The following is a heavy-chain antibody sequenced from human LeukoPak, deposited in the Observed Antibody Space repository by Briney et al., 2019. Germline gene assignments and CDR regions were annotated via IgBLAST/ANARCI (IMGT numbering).Heavy chain of an antibody. D-gene: IGHD3-10*01. J-gene: IGHJ4*02. CDR1: GFTFSSYG. Sequence: GGSLRLSCAASGFTFSSYGMHWVRQAPGKGLEWVAFIRYDGSNKYHADSVKGRFTISRDNSKNTLYLQMNSLRAEDTAVYYCAKDMVRGVITVFDYWGQGTLVTVSS. CDR3: AKDMVRGVITVFDY. CDR2: IRYDGSNK. V-gene: IGHV3-30*02.